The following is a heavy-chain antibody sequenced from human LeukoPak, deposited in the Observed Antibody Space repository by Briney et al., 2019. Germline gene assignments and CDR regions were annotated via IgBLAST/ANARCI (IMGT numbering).Heavy chain of an antibody. CDR2: ISAYNGNT. CDR1: GYTFTSYG. J-gene: IGHJ5*02. V-gene: IGHV1-18*01. CDR3: ARDRPRARPFDP. Sequence: ASVKVSCKASGYTFTSYGISWVRQAPGQGLEWMGWISAYNGNTNYAQKFQGRVTMTRDTSTSTVYMELSSLRSEDTAVYYCARDRPRARPFDPWGQGTLVTVSS. D-gene: IGHD6-6*01.